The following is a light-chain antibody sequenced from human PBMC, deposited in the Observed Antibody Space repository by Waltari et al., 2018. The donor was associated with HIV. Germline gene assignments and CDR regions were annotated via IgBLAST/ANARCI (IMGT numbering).Light chain of an antibody. J-gene: IGLJ2*01. CDR1: SRDVGSYNL. CDR3: CSYARSGIP. CDR2: EVS. Sequence: QSALTQSASVSGSFGQSITLSCTGTSRDVGSYNLVSWYQYHPGKAPKLIIYEVSKRPSGVSNRFSGSKSGNTASLTVSGLQAEDEAHYYCCSYARSGIPFGGGTKLTVL. V-gene: IGLV2-23*02.